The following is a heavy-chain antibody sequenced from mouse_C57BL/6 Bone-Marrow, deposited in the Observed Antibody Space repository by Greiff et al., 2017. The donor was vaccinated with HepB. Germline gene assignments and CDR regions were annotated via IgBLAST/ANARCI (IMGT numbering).Heavy chain of an antibody. CDR1: GFTFSSYG. CDR3: AIGTGEGRWYGDV. J-gene: IGHJ1*03. D-gene: IGHD2-14*01. Sequence: EVKLVESGGDLVKPGGSLKLSCAASGFTFSSYGMSWVRQTPDKRLEWVATISSGGRYTYYPDSVQGRFTLSRDNTRNTLYLQMSSLKSEDTAMYYCAIGTGEGRWYGDVWGTGTTVTVSA. CDR2: ISSGGRYT. V-gene: IGHV5-6*02.